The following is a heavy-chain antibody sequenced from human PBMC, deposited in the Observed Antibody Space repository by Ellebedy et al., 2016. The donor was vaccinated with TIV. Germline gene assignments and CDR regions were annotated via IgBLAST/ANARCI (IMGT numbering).Heavy chain of an antibody. J-gene: IGHJ4*02. CDR3: AKGSGWGSDTSAPRYYFDY. CDR1: GSSFSSYA. D-gene: IGHD3-22*01. V-gene: IGHV3-23*01. CDR2: ISSTGSRT. Sequence: PGGSLRLSCAGSGSSFSSYAMSWVRQAPGKGLEWVSTISSTGSRTYYADSVEGRFIISRDNSKKTLYLQMNSLRAEDTAVYYCAKGSGWGSDTSAPRYYFDYWGLGTLVTVSS.